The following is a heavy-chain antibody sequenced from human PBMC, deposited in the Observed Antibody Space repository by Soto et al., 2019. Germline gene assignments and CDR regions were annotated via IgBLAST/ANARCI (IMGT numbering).Heavy chain of an antibody. V-gene: IGHV5-51*03. J-gene: IGHJ3*01. Sequence: EVQLEQSGAEMKKPGESLKISCKASGYDFTSYWLGWVRQMPGKGLELMGIVYPGDTDTKYSPSFQGQVTISGDKSITTTYLQWNSLKASDTAMYYCARLGSLATYHTLDVCGQWAMVTVSS. CDR1: GYDFTSYW. CDR2: VYPGDTDT. CDR3: ARLGSLATYHTLDV. D-gene: IGHD5-12*01.